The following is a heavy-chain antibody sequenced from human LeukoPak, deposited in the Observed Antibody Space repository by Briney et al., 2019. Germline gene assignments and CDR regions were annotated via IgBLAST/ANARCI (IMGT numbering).Heavy chain of an antibody. CDR1: GSTFDDYG. D-gene: IGHD6-13*01. Sequence: PGGSLRLSCAASGSTFDDYGMSWVRQAPGKGLEWVSLISGDGGSTYYADSVKGRFTISRDNSKNSLYLQMNSLRTEDTALYYCAKASSGWSEEVDYWGQGTLVTVSS. V-gene: IGHV3-43*02. CDR3: AKASSGWSEEVDY. J-gene: IGHJ4*02. CDR2: ISGDGGST.